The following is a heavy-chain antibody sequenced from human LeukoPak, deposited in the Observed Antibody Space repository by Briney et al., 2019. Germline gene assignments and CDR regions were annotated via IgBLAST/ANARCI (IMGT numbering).Heavy chain of an antibody. CDR1: GFTFSSYG. J-gene: IGHJ4*02. CDR3: AKDREDMTNYFDY. CDR2: IRYDGSNK. V-gene: IGHV3-30*02. Sequence: GGSLRLSCAASGFTFSSYGMHWVRQAPGKGLELVAFIRYDGSNKYYADSVKGRFTISRDNSKNTLYLQMNSLRAEDTAMYYCAKDREDMTNYFDYWGQGTLVTVSS. D-gene: IGHD3-10*01.